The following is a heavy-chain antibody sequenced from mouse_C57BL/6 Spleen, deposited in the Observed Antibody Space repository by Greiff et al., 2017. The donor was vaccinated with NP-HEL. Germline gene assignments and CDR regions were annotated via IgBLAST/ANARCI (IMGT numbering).Heavy chain of an antibody. Sequence: QVQLQQSGAELVKPGASVKISCKASGYAFSSYWMNWVKQRPGKGLAWIGQIYPGDGDTNYNGKIKGKATLTADKSSSTAYMQLSSLTSEDSAVYFCARGVNDVGYAMDYWGQGTSVTVSS. CDR1: GYAFSSYW. CDR2: IYPGDGDT. V-gene: IGHV1-80*01. J-gene: IGHJ4*01. CDR3: ARGVNDVGYAMDY. D-gene: IGHD2-12*01.